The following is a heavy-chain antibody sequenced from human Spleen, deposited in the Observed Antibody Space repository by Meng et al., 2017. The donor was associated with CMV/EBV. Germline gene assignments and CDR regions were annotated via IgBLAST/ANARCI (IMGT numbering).Heavy chain of an antibody. J-gene: IGHJ4*02. CDR1: GFIFSSYW. Sequence: AASGFIFSSYWMHWVRQAPGKGLVWVSRINSDGSSTSYADSVKGRFTISRDNAKNTLYLQMNSLRAEDTAVYYCARVGGGSYDFDYWGQGTLVTVSS. CDR3: ARVGGGSYDFDY. D-gene: IGHD1-26*01. V-gene: IGHV3-74*01. CDR2: INSDGSST.